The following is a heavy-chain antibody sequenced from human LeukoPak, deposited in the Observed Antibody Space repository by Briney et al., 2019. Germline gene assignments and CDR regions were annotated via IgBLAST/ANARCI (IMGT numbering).Heavy chain of an antibody. J-gene: IGHJ4*02. D-gene: IGHD1-26*01. CDR1: GGPINNYY. V-gene: IGHV4-59*01. CDR2: VYYSGST. Sequence: SETLSLTCNVSGGPINNYYWGWLRQSPGKGLGWIASVYYSGSTDYNPPLKSRVTISLDKSKNHFSLSLTSVTAADTAVYYCAREWRGAFFDYWGQGTPVTVSS. CDR3: AREWRGAFFDY.